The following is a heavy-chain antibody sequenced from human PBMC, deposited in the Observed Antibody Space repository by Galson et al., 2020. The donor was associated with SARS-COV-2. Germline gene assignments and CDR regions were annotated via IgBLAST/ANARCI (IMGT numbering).Heavy chain of an antibody. V-gene: IGHV1-2*02. CDR2: INPNSGGT. D-gene: IGHD3-10*01. Sequence: KLSCKASGYTFTGYYMHWVRQAPGQGLEWLGWINPNSGGTNYAQKFQGRVTMTRDTSISTAYMELSRLRSDDTAVYYCATPRGNYYDSGSYDYWGQGTLVTVSS. CDR1: GYTFTGYY. J-gene: IGHJ4*02. CDR3: ATPRGNYYDSGSYDY.